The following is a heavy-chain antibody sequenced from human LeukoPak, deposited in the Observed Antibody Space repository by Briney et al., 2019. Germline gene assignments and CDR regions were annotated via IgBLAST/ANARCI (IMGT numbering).Heavy chain of an antibody. V-gene: IGHV3-23*01. CDR2: IESDTTT. D-gene: IGHD1-26*01. CDR1: GFYFSSYA. CDR3: AKEGSGSSPRSDY. J-gene: IGHJ4*02. Sequence: GGSLRLSCEASGFYFSSYALTWVRQAPGEGLEWVSTIESDTTTNYADSVKGRFFISRDNSKNTLYLQMTSLRAEDTAVYYCAKEGSGSSPRSDYWGQGTLVTVSS.